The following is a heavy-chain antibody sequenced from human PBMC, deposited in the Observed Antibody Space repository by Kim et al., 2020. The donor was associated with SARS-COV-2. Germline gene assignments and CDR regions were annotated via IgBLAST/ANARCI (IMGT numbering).Heavy chain of an antibody. CDR3: ARDWAGTRGGFDY. V-gene: IGHV1-3*01. J-gene: IGHJ4*02. CDR1: GYTFTSYA. CDR2: INAGNGNT. Sequence: ASVKVSCKASGYTFTSYAMHWVRQAPGQRLEWMGWINAGNGNTKYSQKFQGRVTITRDTSASTAYMELSSLRSEDTAVYYCARDWAGTRGGFDYWGQGTLVTVSS. D-gene: IGHD6-19*01.